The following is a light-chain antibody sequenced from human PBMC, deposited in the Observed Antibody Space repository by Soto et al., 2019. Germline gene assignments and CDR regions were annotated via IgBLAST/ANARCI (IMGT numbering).Light chain of an antibody. Sequence: ALRMTQSPSSFSASTGDRVTITCRASQGISSYLAWYQQKPGKAPKLLIYAASTLQSGVPSRFSSSGSGTDLTLTISCLQSEDFATYYCQQYYSYPFTFGPGTKVDIK. V-gene: IGKV1-8*01. J-gene: IGKJ3*01. CDR2: AAS. CDR3: QQYYSYPFT. CDR1: QGISSY.